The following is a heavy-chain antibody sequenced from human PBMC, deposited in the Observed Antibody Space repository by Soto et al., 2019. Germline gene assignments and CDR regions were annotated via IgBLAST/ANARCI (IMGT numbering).Heavy chain of an antibody. CDR2: ISGSGGST. Sequence: LRLSCAASGFTFSSYAMSWVRQAPGKGLEWVSAISGSGGSTYYADSVKGRFTISRDNSKNTLYLQMNSLRAEDTAVYYCAKRSRKLDGMDVWGQGTTVTVSS. J-gene: IGHJ6*02. CDR1: GFTFSSYA. D-gene: IGHD2-2*01. V-gene: IGHV3-23*01. CDR3: AKRSRKLDGMDV.